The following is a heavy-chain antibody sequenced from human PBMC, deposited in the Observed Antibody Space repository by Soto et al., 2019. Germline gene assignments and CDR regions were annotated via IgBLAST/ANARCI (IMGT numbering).Heavy chain of an antibody. J-gene: IGHJ4*02. D-gene: IGHD3-22*01. V-gene: IGHV4-59*01. CDR3: ARAYYYDSNSPFDY. CDR2: IYNSGST. Sequence: SETLSLTCTVSGGSISSYYWSWIRQPPGKGLDWIGYIYNSGSTNYTPSLKSRVTISVDTSKNQFSLKLSSVTAADTAVYYCARAYYYDSNSPFDYWGQGTLVTVSS. CDR1: GGSISSYY.